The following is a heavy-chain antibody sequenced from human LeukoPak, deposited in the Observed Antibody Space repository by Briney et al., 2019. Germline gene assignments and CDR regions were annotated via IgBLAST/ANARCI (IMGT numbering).Heavy chain of an antibody. V-gene: IGHV4-59*01. CDR3: ARATRYYYDSSGYHPFDY. J-gene: IGHJ4*02. D-gene: IGHD3-22*01. Sequence: PSETLSLTCTVSGGSISSYSWSWIRQPPGKGLEWVGYIYYSGSTNYNPSLKSRVTISVDTSKNQFSLKLSSVTAADTAVYHCARATRYYYDSSGYHPFDYWGQGTLVTVSS. CDR1: GGSISSYS. CDR2: IYYSGST.